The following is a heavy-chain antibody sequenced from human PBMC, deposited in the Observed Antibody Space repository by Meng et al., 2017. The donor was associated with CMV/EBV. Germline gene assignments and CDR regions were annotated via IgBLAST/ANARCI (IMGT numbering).Heavy chain of an antibody. V-gene: IGHV3-21*04. Sequence: GGSLRLSCAASGFTFSSDSMNWVRQAPGKGLEWVSSISSSSSYIYYADSVKGRFTISRDNAKNSLYLQMNSLRAEDTAVYYCARRPGIAVRSIWGQGTMVTVSS. J-gene: IGHJ3*02. D-gene: IGHD6-19*01. CDR1: GFTFSSDS. CDR3: ARRPGIAVRSI. CDR2: ISSSSSYI.